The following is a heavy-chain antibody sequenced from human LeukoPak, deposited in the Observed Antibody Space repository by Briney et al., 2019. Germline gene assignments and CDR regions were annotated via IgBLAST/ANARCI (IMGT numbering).Heavy chain of an antibody. D-gene: IGHD2-8*02. CDR2: ISGSGGGT. CDR3: AKGPIWWLRVNWFDP. Sequence: QPGGSLRLSCAASGFTFSSYAMSWVRQAPGKGLEWVSAISGSGGGTYYADSVKGRFTISRDNSKNTLYLQMNSLRAEDTAVYYCAKGPIWWLRVNWFDPWGQGTLVTVSS. V-gene: IGHV3-23*01. J-gene: IGHJ5*02. CDR1: GFTFSSYA.